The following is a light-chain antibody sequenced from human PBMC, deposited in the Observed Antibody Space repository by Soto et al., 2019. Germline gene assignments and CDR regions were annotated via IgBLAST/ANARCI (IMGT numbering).Light chain of an antibody. Sequence: DIQMTQSPATLSASVGDRVTITCRASQSISSWLAWYQQRAGKAPKLLIYKGSSLESGVPSRFSGIGSGTEFSLTISSLQPADFATYYCQQYKSYSPGWSFGQGTKLEIK. CDR1: QSISSW. V-gene: IGKV1-5*03. CDR2: KGS. CDR3: QQYKSYSPGWS. J-gene: IGKJ2*01.